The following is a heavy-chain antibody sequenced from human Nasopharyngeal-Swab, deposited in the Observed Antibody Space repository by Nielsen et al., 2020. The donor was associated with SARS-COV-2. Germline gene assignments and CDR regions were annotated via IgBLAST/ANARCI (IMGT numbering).Heavy chain of an antibody. CDR2: ISSSSSYI. V-gene: IGHV3-21*01. Sequence: ESLKISCAASGFTFSSYSMNWVRQAPGKGLEWVSSISSSSSYIYYADSVKGRFTISRDNAKNSLYLQMNSLRADDTAVYYCARLVGYGMDVWGQGTTVTVSS. J-gene: IGHJ6*02. CDR3: ARLVGYGMDV. CDR1: GFTFSSYS. D-gene: IGHD1-26*01.